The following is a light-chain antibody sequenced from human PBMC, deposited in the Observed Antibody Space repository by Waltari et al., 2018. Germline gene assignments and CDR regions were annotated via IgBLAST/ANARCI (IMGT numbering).Light chain of an antibody. V-gene: IGKV4-1*01. Sequence: DIVMTQSPDSLAVSLGERATINCKSSQSVLYRSNNKNFLAWYQQKTGQPPKVLIYWASARESGVPDRVSGSGSGTDFTLTISSLQAEDVAVYYCQQYYGSPLTFGGGTKVEIK. CDR1: QSVLYRSNNKNF. CDR2: WAS. J-gene: IGKJ4*01. CDR3: QQYYGSPLT.